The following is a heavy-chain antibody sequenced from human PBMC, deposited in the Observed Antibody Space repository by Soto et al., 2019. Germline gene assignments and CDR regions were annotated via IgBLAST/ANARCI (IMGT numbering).Heavy chain of an antibody. CDR3: AKVTTAPLYYFDY. Sequence: EVQLLESGGGLVQPGGSLRLSCAASGFTFSSYAMSGVRQAPGKGLEGVSAISGSGGSTYYADSVKGRFTISRDNSKNTLYLQMNSLRAEDTAVYYCAKVTTAPLYYFDYWGQGTLVTVSS. CDR1: GFTFSSYA. CDR2: ISGSGGST. V-gene: IGHV3-23*01. J-gene: IGHJ4*02. D-gene: IGHD4-17*01.